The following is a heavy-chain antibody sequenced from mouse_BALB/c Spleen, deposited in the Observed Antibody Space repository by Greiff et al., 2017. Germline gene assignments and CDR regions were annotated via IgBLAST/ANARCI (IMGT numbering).Heavy chain of an antibody. V-gene: IGHV5-4*02. CDR1: GFTFSDYY. Sequence: EVQLVESGGGLVKPGGSLKLSCAASGFTFSDYYMYWVRQTPEKRLEWVATISDGGSYTYYPDSVKGRFTISRDNAKNNLYLQMSSLKSEDTAIYYCARVGSYAMDYWGQGTSVTVSS. J-gene: IGHJ4*01. CDR2: ISDGGSYT. CDR3: ARVGSYAMDY.